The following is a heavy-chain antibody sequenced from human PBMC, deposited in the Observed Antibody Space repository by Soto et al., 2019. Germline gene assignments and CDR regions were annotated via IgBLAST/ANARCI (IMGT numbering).Heavy chain of an antibody. CDR2: IGPSTPYI. D-gene: IGHD3-10*01. V-gene: IGHV3-11*06. J-gene: IGHJ4*02. CDR1: GFTFSDYY. CDR3: ATSHYYGSGNHYSFFFDY. Sequence: QVQLVESGGGLVKPGGSLRLSCAASGFTFSDYYMSWIRQAPGKGLEWVSYIGPSTPYIYYADSVKGRFTISRDNAKNSLYLQMNSLRAEDTAVYYCATSHYYGSGNHYSFFFDYWGQGTLVTVSS.